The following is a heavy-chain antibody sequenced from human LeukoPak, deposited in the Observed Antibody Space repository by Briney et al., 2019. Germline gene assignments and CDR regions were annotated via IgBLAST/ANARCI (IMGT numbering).Heavy chain of an antibody. CDR1: GGSFSGYY. Sequence: SETLSLTCAVYGGSFSGYYWSWIRQPPGKGLEWIGEINHSGSTNYNPSFKSRVTISVDTSKNQFSLKLSSVTAADTAVYYCARGGRAIGFPSRGRGWFDPWGQGTLVTVSS. D-gene: IGHD3-10*01. CDR2: INHSGST. CDR3: ARGGRAIGFPSRGRGWFDP. V-gene: IGHV4-34*01. J-gene: IGHJ5*02.